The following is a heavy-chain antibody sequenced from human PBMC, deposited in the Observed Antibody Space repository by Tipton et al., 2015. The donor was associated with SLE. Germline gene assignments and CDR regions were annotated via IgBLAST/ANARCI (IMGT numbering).Heavy chain of an antibody. D-gene: IGHD4-17*01. CDR3: AKGFGPVTTAFDY. CDR1: GFSFSSYA. Sequence: SLRLSCAASGFSFSSYAMHWVRQAPGKGLEWVTFISYNDGGNRYYADSVKGRFTISRDNSKNTLYLQMSRLRADDTAVYYCAKGFGPVTTAFDYWGQGTQVTVSS. V-gene: IGHV3-30*04. J-gene: IGHJ4*02. CDR2: ISYNDGGNR.